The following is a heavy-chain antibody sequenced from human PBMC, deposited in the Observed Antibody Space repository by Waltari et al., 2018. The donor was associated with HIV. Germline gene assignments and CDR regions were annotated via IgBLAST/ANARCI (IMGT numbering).Heavy chain of an antibody. CDR2: IIPIFGTA. J-gene: IGHJ2*01. V-gene: IGHV1-69*01. CDR1: GGTFSSYS. D-gene: IGHD4-17*01. CDR3: ARRAPLYYGDYDWYFDL. Sequence: QVQLVQSGTEVKKPGSSVKVSCKASGGTFSSYSISWVRPATGQGLEWMGGIIPIFGTANYAQKFQGRVTITADESTSTAYMELSSLRSEDTAVYFCARRAPLYYGDYDWYFDLWGRGTLVTVSS.